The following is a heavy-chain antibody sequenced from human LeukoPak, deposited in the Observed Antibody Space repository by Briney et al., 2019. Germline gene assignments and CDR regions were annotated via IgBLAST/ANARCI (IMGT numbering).Heavy chain of an antibody. CDR2: ISYDGSNK. CDR1: GFTFSSYA. J-gene: IGHJ6*02. Sequence: PGRSLRLSCAASGFTFSSYATHWVRQAPGKGLEWLAVISYDGSNKYYADSVKGRFTISRDNSKNTLYLQMNSLRAEDTAVYYCARGFTRALDVWGQGTTVTVSS. CDR3: ARGFTRALDV. V-gene: IGHV3-30*04.